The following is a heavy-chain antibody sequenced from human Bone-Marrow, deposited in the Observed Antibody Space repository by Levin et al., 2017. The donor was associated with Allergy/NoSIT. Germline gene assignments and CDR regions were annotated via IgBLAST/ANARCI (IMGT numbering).Heavy chain of an antibody. Sequence: SETLSLTCTVSGGSISTYYWSWIRQPPGKGLEWIGYIFHSGTTNYNPSLRSRVSISVDTSKNQFSLNLRSVTAADTAVYYCARHYYDNNPYDYWGQGVLVTVSS. D-gene: IGHD3-22*01. CDR1: GGSISTYY. CDR2: IFHSGTT. V-gene: IGHV4-59*01. CDR3: ARHYYDNNPYDY. J-gene: IGHJ4*02.